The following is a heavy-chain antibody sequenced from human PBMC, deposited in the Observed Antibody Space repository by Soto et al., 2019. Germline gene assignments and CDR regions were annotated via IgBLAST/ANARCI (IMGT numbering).Heavy chain of an antibody. CDR3: ATCSRQQLLEEEDY. D-gene: IGHD4-4*01. J-gene: IGHJ4*02. Sequence: GGSLRLSCAASGFTFSAHWMTWVRRAPGKGPEWVANIKQDGSEKFYVDSVKGRFTISRDNAKNSLYLQMNSLRAEDTAVYYCATCSRQQLLEEEDYWGQGTLVTVSS. CDR2: IKQDGSEK. V-gene: IGHV3-7*05. CDR1: GFTFSAHW.